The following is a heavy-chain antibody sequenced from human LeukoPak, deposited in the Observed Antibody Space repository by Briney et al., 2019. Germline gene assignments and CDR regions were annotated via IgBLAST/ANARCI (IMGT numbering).Heavy chain of an antibody. J-gene: IGHJ4*02. D-gene: IGHD5-18*01. CDR3: ARASGNNYGRFDS. CDR1: GFTFTDYW. CDR2: VSIDGSSR. Sequence: GGSLRLSRAASGFTFTDYWMHWVRQAPGKGLVWVSRVSIDGSSRSYADSVKGRFTISRDNAKNTLYLQMNSLRVEDTAVYYCARASGNNYGRFDSWGQGTLVTVSS. V-gene: IGHV3-74*01.